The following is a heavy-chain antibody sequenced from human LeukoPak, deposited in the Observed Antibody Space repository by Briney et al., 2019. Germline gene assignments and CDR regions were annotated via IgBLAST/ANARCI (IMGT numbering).Heavy chain of an antibody. J-gene: IGHJ4*02. V-gene: IGHV3-30*04. CDR2: ISYDASIE. Sequence: GGSLRLSCAASGFTFSNYAMHWVRQAPGKGLEWVAAISYDASIEHYADSVKGRFTISRDNSKNTLYLQMTSLRTEDTAVCYCTRFRNVRRGSDGYFFDYWGQGTLVTVSS. CDR3: TRFRNVRRGSDGYFFDY. D-gene: IGHD5-12*01. CDR1: GFTFSNYA.